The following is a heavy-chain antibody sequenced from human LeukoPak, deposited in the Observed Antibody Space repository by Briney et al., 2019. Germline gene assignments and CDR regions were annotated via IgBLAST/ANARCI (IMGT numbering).Heavy chain of an antibody. V-gene: IGHV3-30*03. Sequence: GGSLRLSCAASGFTFSSYGMHWVRQAPGKGLEWVAVILYDGSNKYYADSVKGRFTISRDNSKNTLYLQMNSLRAEDTAVYYCARLLPSYYFDYWGQGTLVTVSS. CDR1: GFTFSSYG. D-gene: IGHD3-22*01. CDR3: ARLLPSYYFDY. CDR2: ILYDGSNK. J-gene: IGHJ4*02.